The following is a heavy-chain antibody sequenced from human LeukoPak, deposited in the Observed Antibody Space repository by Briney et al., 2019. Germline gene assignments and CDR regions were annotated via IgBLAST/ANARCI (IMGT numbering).Heavy chain of an antibody. CDR1: GFTFSSYA. J-gene: IGHJ4*02. Sequence: GASLRLSCAASGFTFSSYAMSWVRQAPGKGLEWVSAISGSGGSTYYADSVKGRFTISRDNSKNTLYLQMNSLRAEDTAVYYCARGEYQLPQGNWGQGTLVTVSS. V-gene: IGHV3-23*01. CDR3: ARGEYQLPQGN. D-gene: IGHD2-2*01. CDR2: ISGSGGST.